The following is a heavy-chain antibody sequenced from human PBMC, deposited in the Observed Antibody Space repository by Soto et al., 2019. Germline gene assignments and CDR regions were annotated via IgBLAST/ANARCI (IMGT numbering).Heavy chain of an antibody. J-gene: IGHJ6*02. CDR1: GGSIGSRDYY. V-gene: IGHV4-31*02. CDR2: IYYNGNT. CDR3: ARDKGGAALKGSGMDV. D-gene: IGHD3-10*01. Sequence: QVQVQESGPGLVKPSQTLSLKCSVSGGSIGSRDYYWSWIRQHPEKGLEWIGSIYYNGNTDYNPSLRGRPTMSLDTSMNEFSLKLTSVTAADTAVCYCARDKGGAALKGSGMDVWGQGTTVTVS.